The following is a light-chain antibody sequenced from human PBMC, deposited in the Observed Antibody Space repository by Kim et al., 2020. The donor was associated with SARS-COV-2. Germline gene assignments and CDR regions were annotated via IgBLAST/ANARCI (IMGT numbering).Light chain of an antibody. J-gene: IGKJ1*01. Sequence: VSPGERATLSSRASQNVRTNLAWYQQKPGQAPRLLIYAASSRATGIPATFSSSGSGTEFTLTISSLQSEDFAVYYCLQYNNRPRTFGQGTKVDIK. CDR2: AAS. CDR1: QNVRTN. V-gene: IGKV3-15*01. CDR3: LQYNNRPRT.